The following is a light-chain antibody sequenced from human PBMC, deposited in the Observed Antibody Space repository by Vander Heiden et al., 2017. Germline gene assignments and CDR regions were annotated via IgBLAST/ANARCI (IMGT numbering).Light chain of an antibody. J-gene: IGKJ4*01. Sequence: DIQMTQSPSSLSASVGDRVTITCQASQDISNYLNWYQQKPGKAPKLLIYDASNLETGVPSRFSGSGYGTDFTFTISSRQPEDIAPYYCQQDDYLLPLTFGGGTKVEIK. V-gene: IGKV1-33*01. CDR1: QDISNY. CDR3: QQDDYLLPLT. CDR2: DAS.